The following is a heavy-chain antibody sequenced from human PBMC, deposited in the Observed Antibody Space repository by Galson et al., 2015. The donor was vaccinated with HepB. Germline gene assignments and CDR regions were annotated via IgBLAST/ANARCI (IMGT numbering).Heavy chain of an antibody. D-gene: IGHD1-7*01. J-gene: IGHJ4*02. Sequence: SLRLSCAASGFTFNIYYMTWVRQAPGKGLEWVANIKEDGSEKYYADSVRGRFSISRDNAKNSLYLQMNSLRVEDTAVYYCVGAKWNYDRDPHYFEYWGQGTLVTVSS. CDR1: GFTFNIYY. CDR2: IKEDGSEK. CDR3: VGAKWNYDRDPHYFEY. V-gene: IGHV3-7*01.